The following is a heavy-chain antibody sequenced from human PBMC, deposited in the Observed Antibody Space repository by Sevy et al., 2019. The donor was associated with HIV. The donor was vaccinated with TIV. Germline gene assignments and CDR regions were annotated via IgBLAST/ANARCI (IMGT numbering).Heavy chain of an antibody. J-gene: IGHJ4*02. Sequence: GGSLRLSCAASGFTVSSNYMSWVRQAPGKGLEWVSVIYSGGSTFYADSVKGRFTVSSDNSKNTMYLQLNSLRAEDTAVYYCARSNSGSYQNGDSWGQGTLVTVSS. V-gene: IGHV3-53*01. CDR2: IYSGGST. D-gene: IGHD1-26*01. CDR1: GFTVSSNY. CDR3: ARSNSGSYQNGDS.